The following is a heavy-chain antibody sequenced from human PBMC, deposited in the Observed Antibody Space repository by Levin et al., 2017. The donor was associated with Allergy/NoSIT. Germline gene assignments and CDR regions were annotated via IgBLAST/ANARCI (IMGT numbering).Heavy chain of an antibody. V-gene: IGHV7-4-1*02. J-gene: IGHJ6*03. D-gene: IGHD3-9*01. CDR3: ARAYDILTGYLYYYYYYMDV. CDR1: GYTFTSYA. CDR2: INTNTGNP. Sequence: RASVKVSCKASGYTFTSYAMNWVRQAPGQGLEWMGWINTNTGNPTYAHGFTGRFVFSLDTSVSTAYLQISSLKAEDTAVYYCARAYDILTGYLYYYYYYMDVWGKGTTVTVSS.